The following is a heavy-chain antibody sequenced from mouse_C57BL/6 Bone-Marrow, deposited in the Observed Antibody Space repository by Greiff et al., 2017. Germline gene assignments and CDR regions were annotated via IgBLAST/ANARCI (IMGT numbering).Heavy chain of an antibody. Sequence: EVMLVESGGGLVKPGGSLKLSCAASGFTFSSYAMSWVRQTPEKRLEWVATISDGGSYTYYPDTVQGRFTISRNNAKNNLYLQMSHLKSEDTAMYYGARGAGYDYEWFAYWGQGTLVTVSA. CDR3: ARGAGYDYEWFAY. D-gene: IGHD2-4*01. J-gene: IGHJ3*01. V-gene: IGHV5-4*03. CDR1: GFTFSSYA. CDR2: ISDGGSYT.